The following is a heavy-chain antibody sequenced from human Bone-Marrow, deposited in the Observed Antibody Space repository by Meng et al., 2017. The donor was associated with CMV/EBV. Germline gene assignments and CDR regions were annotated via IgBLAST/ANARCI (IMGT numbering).Heavy chain of an antibody. D-gene: IGHD3-3*01. Sequence: ASVKVSCKASGYTFTGYYMHWVRQAPGQGLEWMGWINPNSGGTNYAQKFQGRVTMTRDTSISIAYMELSRLRSYDTAMYYYARAGVLRLLEWDNWFDPWGQGTLVTVSS. J-gene: IGHJ5*02. CDR2: INPNSGGT. CDR1: GYTFTGYY. CDR3: ARAGVLRLLEWDNWFDP. V-gene: IGHV1-2*02.